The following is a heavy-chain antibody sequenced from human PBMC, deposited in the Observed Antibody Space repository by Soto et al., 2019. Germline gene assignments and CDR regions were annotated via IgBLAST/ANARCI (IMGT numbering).Heavy chain of an antibody. J-gene: IGHJ4*02. CDR1: GGSISSGVYS. CDR3: ARVSGSEYCTNGVCNYYFDY. V-gene: IGHV4-30-2*01. D-gene: IGHD2-8*01. Sequence: SETRSRTCAVSGGSISSGVYSWNWIRQPPGKVLEWIGYIYHSGSTYYNPSLKSRVTISVERSKNQFSLKLSSVTAADTAVYYCARVSGSEYCTNGVCNYYFDYWGQGTLVTVSS. CDR2: IYHSGST.